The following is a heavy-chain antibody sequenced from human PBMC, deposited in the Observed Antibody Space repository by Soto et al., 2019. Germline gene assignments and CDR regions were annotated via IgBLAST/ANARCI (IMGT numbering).Heavy chain of an antibody. Sequence: PGGSLRLCCAVSRVTFSSDAMSWARQAPGKGLEWVSAISGSGGSTYYADSVKGRFTISRDNSKNTLYLQMNSLRAEDTAVYYCAKEGNYSGSGYSYAGRFDPWGQGT. CDR3: AKEGNYSGSGYSYAGRFDP. CDR1: RVTFSSDA. J-gene: IGHJ5*02. D-gene: IGHD3-10*01. V-gene: IGHV3-23*01. CDR2: ISGSGGST.